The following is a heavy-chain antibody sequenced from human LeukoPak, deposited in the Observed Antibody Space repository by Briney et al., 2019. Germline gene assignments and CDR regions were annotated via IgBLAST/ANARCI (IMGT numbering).Heavy chain of an antibody. J-gene: IGHJ5*02. CDR1: GFTFTSSA. D-gene: IGHD3-10*01. Sequence: SVKVSCKASGFTFTSSAMQWVRQARGQRLEWIGWIVVGSGNTNYAQKFQERVTITRDMSTSTAYMELSSLRSEDTAVYYCAAVGPMVRGVTDPWGQGTLGTVSS. CDR2: IVVGSGNT. CDR3: AAVGPMVRGVTDP. V-gene: IGHV1-58*02.